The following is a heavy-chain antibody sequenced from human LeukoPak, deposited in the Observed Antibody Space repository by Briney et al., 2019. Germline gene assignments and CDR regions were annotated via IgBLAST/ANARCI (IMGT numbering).Heavy chain of an antibody. CDR3: ARDRGYSYGSRSDGMDV. CDR1: GFTFSTYE. CDR2: NSSSSSYI. J-gene: IGHJ6*02. Sequence: GGSLRLSCAASGFTFSTYEMNWVRQAPGKGLEWVSSNSSSSSYIYYADSVKGRFTISRDNAKNSLYLQMNSLRAEDTAVYYCARDRGYSYGSRSDGMDVWGQGTTVTVSS. D-gene: IGHD5-18*01. V-gene: IGHV3-21*01.